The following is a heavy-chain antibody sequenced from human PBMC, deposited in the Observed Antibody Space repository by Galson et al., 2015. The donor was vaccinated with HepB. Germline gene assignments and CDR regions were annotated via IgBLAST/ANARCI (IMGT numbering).Heavy chain of an antibody. CDR3: ARAPLWFGELVDY. V-gene: IGHV3-7*01. CDR1: GFTFSSYW. Sequence: SLRLSCAASGFTFSSYWMSWVRQAPGKGLEWVANIKQDGSEKYYVDSVKGRFTISRDNAKNSLYLQMNSLRAEDTAVYYCARAPLWFGELVDYWGQGTLVTVSS. J-gene: IGHJ4*02. CDR2: IKQDGSEK. D-gene: IGHD3-10*01.